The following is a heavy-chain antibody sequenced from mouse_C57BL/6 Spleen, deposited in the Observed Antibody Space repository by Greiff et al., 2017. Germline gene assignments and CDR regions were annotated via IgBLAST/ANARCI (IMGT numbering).Heavy chain of an antibody. CDR2: IYPRDGST. J-gene: IGHJ2*01. CDR3: ARRRLDGYYYFDY. Sequence: VQLQESDAELVKPGASVKISCKVSGYTFTDHTIHWMKQRPEQGLEWIGYIYPRDGSTKYNEKFKGKATLTADKSSSTAYMQLNSLTSEDSAVYFCARRRLDGYYYFDYWGQGTTLTVSS. D-gene: IGHD2-3*01. CDR1: GYTFTDHT. V-gene: IGHV1-78*01.